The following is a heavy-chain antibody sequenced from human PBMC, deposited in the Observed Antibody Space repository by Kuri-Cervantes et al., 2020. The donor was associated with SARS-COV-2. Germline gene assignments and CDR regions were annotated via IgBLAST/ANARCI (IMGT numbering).Heavy chain of an antibody. J-gene: IGHJ4*02. D-gene: IGHD5-12*01. V-gene: IGHV3-21*01. CDR3: ARGISYSGYDLDY. CDR2: ISSSSSYI. Sequence: LSLTCVASGFTFSSYSMNWVRQAPGKGLEWVSSISSSSSYIYYADSVKGRFTISRDNAKNSLYLQMNSLRAEDTAVYYCARGISYSGYDLDYWGQGTLVTVSS. CDR1: GFTFSSYS.